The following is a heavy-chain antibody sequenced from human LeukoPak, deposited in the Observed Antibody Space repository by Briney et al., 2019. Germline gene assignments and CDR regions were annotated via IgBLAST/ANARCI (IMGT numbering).Heavy chain of an antibody. V-gene: IGHV1-18*01. Sequence: ASVKVSCKASGYTFTSYGISWVRQAPGQGLEWMGWISAYNGNTNYAQKLQGRVTMTTDTSTSTAYMELRSLGSDDTAVYYCARVGDSGSSSFYYYYYYYMDVWGKGTTVTVSS. CDR1: GYTFTSYG. D-gene: IGHD6-6*01. J-gene: IGHJ6*03. CDR3: ARVGDSGSSSFYYYYYYYMDV. CDR2: ISAYNGNT.